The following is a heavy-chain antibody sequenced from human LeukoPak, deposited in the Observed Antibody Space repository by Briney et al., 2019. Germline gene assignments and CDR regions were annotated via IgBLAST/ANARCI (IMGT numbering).Heavy chain of an antibody. CDR2: IYTSGST. Sequence: SETLSLTCTVSGYSISSGYYWGWIRQPPGKGLEWIGRIYTSGSTNYNPSLKSRVTISVDTSKNQFSLKLSSVTAADTAVYYCARALRQLLWFGEGYMDVWGKGTTVTISS. J-gene: IGHJ6*03. V-gene: IGHV4-38-2*02. CDR3: ARALRQLLWFGEGYMDV. D-gene: IGHD3-10*01. CDR1: GYSISSGYY.